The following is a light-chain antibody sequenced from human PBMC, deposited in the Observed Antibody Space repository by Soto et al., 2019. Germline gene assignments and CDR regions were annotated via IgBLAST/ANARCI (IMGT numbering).Light chain of an antibody. J-gene: IGKJ1*01. CDR3: QQRNNWLPT. Sequence: EIVVTQSPATLSVSPGERDTLSCRASQSVSSNLAWYQQKPRPAPRLLIYGAATRAAGIPARFSGSGSGTEFTLPIISLQSEDFAVYYCQQRNNWLPTFGQGTKVDIK. CDR2: GAA. CDR1: QSVSSN. V-gene: IGKV3-15*01.